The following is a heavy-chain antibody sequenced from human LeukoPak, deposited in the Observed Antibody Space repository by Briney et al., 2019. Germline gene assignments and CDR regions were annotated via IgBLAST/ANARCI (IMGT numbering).Heavy chain of an antibody. J-gene: IGHJ4*02. CDR1: GFTFDDYA. V-gene: IGHV3-9*01. CDR2: ISWNSGSI. D-gene: IGHD3-10*01. CDR3: AKGGLLWFGESYPDYFDY. Sequence: GRSLRLSCAASGFTFDDYAMHWVRQAPGKGLEWVSGISWNSGSIGYADSVKGRFTISRDNAKNSLYLQMNSLRAEDTALYYCAKGGLLWFGESYPDYFDYWGQGTLVTVSS.